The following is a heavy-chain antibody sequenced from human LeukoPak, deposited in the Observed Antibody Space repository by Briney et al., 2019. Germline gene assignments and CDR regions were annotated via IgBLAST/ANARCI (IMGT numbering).Heavy chain of an antibody. D-gene: IGHD6-13*01. V-gene: IGHV3-30-3*02. CDR1: GFTFSSYA. CDR3: AKDQDVAAAGTWGSIDY. CDR2: ISYDGSNK. J-gene: IGHJ4*02. Sequence: GGSLRLSCAASGFTFSSYAMHWVRQAPGKGLEWVAVISYDGSNKYYADSVKGRSTISRDNSRNTLYLQMNSLRAEDTAVYYCAKDQDVAAAGTWGSIDYWGQGTLVTVSS.